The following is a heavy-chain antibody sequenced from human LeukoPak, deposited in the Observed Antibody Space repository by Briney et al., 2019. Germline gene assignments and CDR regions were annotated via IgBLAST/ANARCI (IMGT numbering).Heavy chain of an antibody. CDR2: ISGSGGST. Sequence: GGSLRLSCAASGFTFSSYAMSWVRQAPGKGLEWVSAISGSGGSTYYADSVKGRFTISRDNSKNTLYLQMNSLRAEDTAVYYCARGGRPGIYDYVWGSYRSRIYYFDYWGQGTLVTVSS. J-gene: IGHJ4*02. D-gene: IGHD3-16*02. CDR3: ARGGRPGIYDYVWGSYRSRIYYFDY. CDR1: GFTFSSYA. V-gene: IGHV3-23*01.